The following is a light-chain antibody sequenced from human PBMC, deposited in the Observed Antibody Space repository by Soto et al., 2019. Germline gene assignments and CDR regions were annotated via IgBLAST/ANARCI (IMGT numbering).Light chain of an antibody. J-gene: IGKJ3*01. V-gene: IGKV3-11*01. CDR2: DAS. CDR1: QSVSSY. CDR3: QERSNWPGT. Sequence: EIVLTQSPATLSLSPGERATLSCRASQSVSSYLAWYQQKPGQAPRILIYDASNRATGIPSRFSGSGSGTDFTLTISRLEPEDFAFYYWQERSNWPGTFGPGTKVDIK.